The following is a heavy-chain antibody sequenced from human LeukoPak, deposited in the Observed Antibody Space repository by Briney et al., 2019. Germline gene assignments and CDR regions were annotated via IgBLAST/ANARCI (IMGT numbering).Heavy chain of an antibody. CDR3: ARDRTYDSSGYYAY. J-gene: IGHJ4*02. Sequence: GGSLRLSCAASGFTFSSYSMNWVRQAPGKGLEWVSSISSSSSYIYYADSVKGRFTISRDNAKNSLYLQMNSLRAKDTAVYYCARDRTYDSSGYYAYWGQGTLVTVSS. V-gene: IGHV3-21*01. D-gene: IGHD3-22*01. CDR2: ISSSSSYI. CDR1: GFTFSSYS.